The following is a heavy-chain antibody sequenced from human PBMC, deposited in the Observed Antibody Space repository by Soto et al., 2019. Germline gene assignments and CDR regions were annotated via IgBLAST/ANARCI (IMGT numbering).Heavy chain of an antibody. D-gene: IGHD5-18*01. CDR2: ISCNSGSI. CDR1: ALSLDDYA. J-gene: IGHJ4*02. Sequence: SLTPACPPYALSLDDYAMHCVRQPAEKGLGWVSGISCNSGSIGYADSVKGRFTISRDNAKNSLYLQMNSLRAEDTALYYCAKGSDTAMVDLDYWGQGTLVTVSS. CDR3: AKGSDTAMVDLDY. V-gene: IGHV3-9*01.